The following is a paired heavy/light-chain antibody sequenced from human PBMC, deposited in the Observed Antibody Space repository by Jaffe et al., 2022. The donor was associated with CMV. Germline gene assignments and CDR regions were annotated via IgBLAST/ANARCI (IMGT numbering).Heavy chain of an antibody. CDR2: ITPMLDKI. CDR1: GGTFSSRTIA. J-gene: IGHJ4*02. CDR3: AKIDHVIAPGVDRDF. V-gene: IGHV1-69*09. D-gene: IGHD2-21*01. Sequence: QMQLVQSGAEVKKPGSSVKVSCRASGGTFSSRTIAISWVRQAPGQGLEWMGRITPMLDKIDYAQTFQGRVTITADKSTSTAYMELNSLRSDDSAVYYCAKIDHVIAPGVDRDFWGQGTQVTVSS.
Light chain of an antibody. Sequence: QSALTQPASVSGSPGQSITISCTGTSRDVGAFNYVSWYQQHPGSVPKLVIYDVHYRPSGVSDRLSGSKSGNTASLTISGLQVDDEADYYCSSYTSDNTWVFGTGTKLSVL. V-gene: IGLV2-14*03. J-gene: IGLJ3*02. CDR1: SRDVGAFNY. CDR3: SSYTSDNTWV. CDR2: DVH.